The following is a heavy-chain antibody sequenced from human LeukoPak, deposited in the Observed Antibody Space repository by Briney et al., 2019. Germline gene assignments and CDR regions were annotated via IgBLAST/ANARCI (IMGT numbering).Heavy chain of an antibody. CDR3: ARVGFSGYDA. V-gene: IGHV3-64*01. D-gene: IGHD5-12*01. CDR2: ITGDGSTP. Sequence: GGSLRLSCATSGFVFSNYAMNWVRQAPGKGLEYVSAITGDGSTPYYANSVKGRFTISRDNSRNTLYLQMGSLRSEDMAVYYCARVGFSGYDAWGQGTLVTVSS. J-gene: IGHJ5*02. CDR1: GFVFSNYA.